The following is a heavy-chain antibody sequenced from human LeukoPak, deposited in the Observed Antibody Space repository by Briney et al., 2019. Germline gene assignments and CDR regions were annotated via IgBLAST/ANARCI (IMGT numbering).Heavy chain of an antibody. CDR1: GGSISSGSYH. CDR2: IYTSGST. CDR3: AREGIAAAVMS. Sequence: SQTLSLTCTVSGGSISSGSYHWSWIRQPAGKGLEWIGRIYTSGSTNYNPSLKSRVTISVDTSKNQFSLKLSSVTAADTAVYYCAREGIAAAVMSWGQGTLVTVSS. J-gene: IGHJ4*02. D-gene: IGHD6-13*01. V-gene: IGHV4-61*02.